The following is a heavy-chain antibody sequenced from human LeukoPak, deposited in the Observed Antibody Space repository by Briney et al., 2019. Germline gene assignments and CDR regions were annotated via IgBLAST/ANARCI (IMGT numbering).Heavy chain of an antibody. CDR3: ANATFDS. CDR2: IYYSGSA. J-gene: IGHJ4*02. V-gene: IGHV4-59*01. CDR1: GGSISSYY. Sequence: SETLSLTCTVSGGSISSYYWSWIRQPPGKGLEWIGYIYYSGSANYHPSLKSRVTISVDTSKNRFSLRLSSVTAADTAVYYCANATFDSWGQGTLVTVSS.